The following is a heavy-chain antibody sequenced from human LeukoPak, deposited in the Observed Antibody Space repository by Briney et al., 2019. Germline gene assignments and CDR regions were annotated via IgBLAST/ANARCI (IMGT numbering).Heavy chain of an antibody. CDR3: ARVLIGTVTTAGWFDP. Sequence: PSETLSLTCTVSGGSISSYYWSWIRQPPGKGLEWIGYIYYSGSTNYNPSLKSRVTISVDTSKNQFSLRLSSVTAADTAVYYCARVLIGTVTTAGWFDPWGQGTPVTVSS. CDR1: GGSISSYY. V-gene: IGHV4-59*12. D-gene: IGHD4-17*01. CDR2: IYYSGST. J-gene: IGHJ5*02.